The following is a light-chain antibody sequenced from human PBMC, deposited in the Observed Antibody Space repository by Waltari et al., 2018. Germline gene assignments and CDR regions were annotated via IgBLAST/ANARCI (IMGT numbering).Light chain of an antibody. CDR2: DAS. Sequence: EIVLTQSPATLSLSPGERATLSCRASQSVSSYLAWYQQKPGQAPRLRIYDASNRATGIPARFIGSGSGTDFTLTISSLEPEDFAVYYCQQRSNWPPTFGQGTRLEIK. J-gene: IGKJ5*01. CDR3: QQRSNWPPT. CDR1: QSVSSY. V-gene: IGKV3-11*01.